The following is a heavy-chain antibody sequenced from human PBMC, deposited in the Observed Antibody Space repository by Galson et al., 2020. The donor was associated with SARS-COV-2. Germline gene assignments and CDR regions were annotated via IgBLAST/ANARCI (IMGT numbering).Heavy chain of an antibody. CDR1: GGSISSDY. V-gene: IGHV4-59*08. CDR2: FHSDGST. J-gene: IGHJ4*02. Sequence: TLSLTCSVSGGSISSDYWSWIRQPPGKGLEWIGFFHSDGSTNYNSSLKSRVTISVDTSKNQFSLNLTSVTAADTAVYYCARYTTSSVAFDYWGQGTLVTVSS. D-gene: IGHD6-6*01. CDR3: ARYTTSSVAFDY.